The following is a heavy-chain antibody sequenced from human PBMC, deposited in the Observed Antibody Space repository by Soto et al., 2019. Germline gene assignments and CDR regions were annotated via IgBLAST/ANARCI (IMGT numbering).Heavy chain of an antibody. Sequence: QERLVQSGAEVRKPGSSVKVSCKVTGGTSTRYAINWVRQAPGQGLEWMGGIVPMFGTSKYAQKFQGSVPIPAETSTDIAYMELRRLRSEDTAVYSCNRGGEYDFWSGYLWGQGPLVSVSS. D-gene: IGHD3-3*01. CDR3: NRGGEYDFWSGYL. CDR1: GGTSTRYA. CDR2: IVPMFGTS. J-gene: IGHJ4*02. V-gene: IGHV1-69*06.